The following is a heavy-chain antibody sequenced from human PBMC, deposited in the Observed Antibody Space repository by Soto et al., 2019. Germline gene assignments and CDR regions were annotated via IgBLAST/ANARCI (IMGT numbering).Heavy chain of an antibody. CDR3: AREAVPYCGGDCYSDY. D-gene: IGHD2-21*01. J-gene: IGHJ4*02. CDR2: ISSSSSTI. CDR1: GFTFSSYS. Sequence: GGSLRLSCAASGFTFSSYSMNWVRQAPGKGLEWVSYISSSSSTIYYADSVKGRFTISRDNAKNSLYLQMNSLRAEDTAVYYCAREAVPYCGGDCYSDYWGQGTLVTVSS. V-gene: IGHV3-48*01.